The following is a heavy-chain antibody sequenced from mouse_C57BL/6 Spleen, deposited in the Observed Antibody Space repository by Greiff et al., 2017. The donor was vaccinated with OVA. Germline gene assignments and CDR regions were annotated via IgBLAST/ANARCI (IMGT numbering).Heavy chain of an antibody. CDR1: GYTFTSYW. J-gene: IGHJ4*01. CDR2: IDPSDSYT. CDR3: ARSGGDY. Sequence: VQLQQPGAELVKPGASVKLSCKASGYTFTSYWMQWVKQRPGQGLEWIGEIDPSDSYTNYNQKFKGKATLTVDTSSSTAYIQLSSLTSEDSAVYYCARSGGDYWGQGTSVTVSS. V-gene: IGHV1-50*01.